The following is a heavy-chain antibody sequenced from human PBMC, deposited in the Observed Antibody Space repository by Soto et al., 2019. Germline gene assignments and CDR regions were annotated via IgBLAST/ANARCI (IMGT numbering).Heavy chain of an antibody. Sequence: EVQLLESGGGLVQPGGSLRLSCAASGFTFSSYAMSWVRQAPGKGLEWVSAISGSGDNTYYADSVKGRFTISRDNSKNTLYLQMNSLRAEDTAVYYCARDRYGDPLWGQDDFDYWGQGTLVTVSS. V-gene: IGHV3-23*01. CDR3: ARDRYGDPLWGQDDFDY. D-gene: IGHD4-17*01. CDR1: GFTFSSYA. J-gene: IGHJ4*02. CDR2: ISGSGDNT.